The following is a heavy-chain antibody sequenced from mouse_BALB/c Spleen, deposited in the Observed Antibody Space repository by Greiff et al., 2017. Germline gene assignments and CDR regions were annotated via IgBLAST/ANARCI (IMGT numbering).Heavy chain of an antibody. CDR3: ARRNYDYDWFAY. J-gene: IGHJ3*01. V-gene: IGHV5-12-2*01. CDR1: GFTFSSYT. Sequence: EVKLMESGGGLVQPGGSLKLSCAASGFTFSSYTMSWVRQTPEKRLEWVAYISNGGGSTYYPDTVKGRFTISRDNTKNTLYLQMSSLKSEDTAMYYCARRNYDYDWFAYWGQGTLVTVSA. D-gene: IGHD2-4*01. CDR2: ISNGGGST.